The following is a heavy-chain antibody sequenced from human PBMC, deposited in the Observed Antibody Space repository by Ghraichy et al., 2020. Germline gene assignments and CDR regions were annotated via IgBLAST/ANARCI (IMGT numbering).Heavy chain of an antibody. CDR2: IYSGGST. Sequence: GGSLRLSCAASGFTVSSNYMTWVRQAPGKGLEWVSVIYSGGSTFFADSVKGRFTISRDNSKNTLYLHMNSLIAEDTAVYYCARLQAGDYFDYWGQGTLVTVSS. CDR1: GFTVSSNY. CDR3: ARLQAGDYFDY. J-gene: IGHJ4*02. V-gene: IGHV3-66*04.